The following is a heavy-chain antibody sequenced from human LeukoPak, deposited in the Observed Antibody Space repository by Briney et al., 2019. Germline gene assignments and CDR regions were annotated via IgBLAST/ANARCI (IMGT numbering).Heavy chain of an antibody. CDR2: MNPNSGNT. V-gene: IGHV1-8*01. J-gene: IGHJ6*03. D-gene: IGHD3-9*01. CDR1: GYTFTSYD. CDR3: ARGQTARYFDRSKRPNYYYYYMDV. Sequence: ASVKVSCKASGYTFTSYDINWVRQATGQGLEWMGWMNPNSGNTGYAQKFQGRVTMTRNTSISTAYMELSSLRSEDTAVYYCARGQTARYFDRSKRPNYYYYYMDVWGKGTTVTISS.